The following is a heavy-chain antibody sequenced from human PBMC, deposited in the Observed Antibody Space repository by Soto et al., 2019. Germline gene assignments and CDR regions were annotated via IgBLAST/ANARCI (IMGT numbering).Heavy chain of an antibody. CDR3: ARAVAPYFGTWFDP. J-gene: IGHJ5*02. CDR2: TSHTGST. D-gene: IGHD3-10*01. V-gene: IGHV4-30-2*01. CDR1: GGSITSGNSYS. Sequence: SETLSLTCAVSGGSITSGNSYSWSWIRQPPGKGLEWIGSTSHTGSTSYNPSLKSRLTMSVDKSKNPFSLRLSSVTAADMAVYYCARAVAPYFGTWFDPWGQGILVTVSS.